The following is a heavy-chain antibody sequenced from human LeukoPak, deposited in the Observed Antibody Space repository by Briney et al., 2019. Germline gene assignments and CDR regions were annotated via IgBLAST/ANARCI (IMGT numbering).Heavy chain of an antibody. V-gene: IGHV4-34*01. D-gene: IGHD6-13*01. J-gene: IGHJ6*03. Sequence: SETLSLTCAVYGGSFSGSYWSWIRQPPGRGLEWIGEINHSGSTNYNPSLKSRVTISVDTSKNQFSLKLSSVTAADTAVYYCARVWAYSQLVHYYYYMDVWGKGTTVTVSS. CDR1: GGSFSGSY. CDR2: INHSGST. CDR3: ARVWAYSQLVHYYYYMDV.